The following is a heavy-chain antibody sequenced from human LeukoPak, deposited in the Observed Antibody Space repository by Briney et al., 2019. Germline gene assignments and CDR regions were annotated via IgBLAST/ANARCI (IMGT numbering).Heavy chain of an antibody. V-gene: IGHV3-7*01. CDR2: IKQDGSEK. Sequence: ESGGSLRLSCAASGFTFSSYWMSWVRQAPGKGLEWVANIKQDGSEKYYVDSVKGRFTISRDNAKNRLYLQMNSLGAEDTAVYYCASTIGSAGTQYWGQGTLVTVSS. J-gene: IGHJ4*02. D-gene: IGHD6-13*01. CDR3: ASTIGSAGTQY. CDR1: GFTFSSYW.